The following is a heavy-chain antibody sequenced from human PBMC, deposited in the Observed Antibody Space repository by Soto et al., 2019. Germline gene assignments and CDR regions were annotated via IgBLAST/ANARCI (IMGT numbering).Heavy chain of an antibody. J-gene: IGHJ4*02. CDR1: GFTFSRHW. V-gene: IGHV3-7*03. CDR2: IKHDGSET. D-gene: IGHD5-12*01. Sequence: VQLVESGGDLVRPGGSLRLSCAASGFTFSRHWMAWVRQSPRSGLEWVANIKHDGSETYVVDSVRGRLTTSRDNAKNLVLLQLSSLRVEDTAVYYWVRYSGGGGCCIDYWCQGTLVTVSS. CDR3: VRYSGGGGCCIDY.